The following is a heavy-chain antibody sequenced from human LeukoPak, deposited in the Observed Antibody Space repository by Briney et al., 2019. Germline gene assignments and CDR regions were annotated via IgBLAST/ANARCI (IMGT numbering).Heavy chain of an antibody. CDR2: IYYSGST. V-gene: IGHV4-59*01. D-gene: IGHD2-15*01. J-gene: IGHJ3*02. Sequence: SETLSLTCTVSGGSISTSYWSWIRQPPGKGLEWIGYIYYSGSTNYNPSLKSRVTISVDTSKNQFSLKLSSVTAADTAVYYCARGPQYCSDGSCYSYAFDIWCQGTMVTVSS. CDR1: GGSISTSY. CDR3: ARGPQYCSDGSCYSYAFDI.